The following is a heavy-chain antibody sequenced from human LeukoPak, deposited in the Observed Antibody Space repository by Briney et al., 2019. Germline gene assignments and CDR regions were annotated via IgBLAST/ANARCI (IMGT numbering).Heavy chain of an antibody. CDR2: IYTSGST. D-gene: IGHD3-10*01. J-gene: IGHJ5*02. V-gene: IGHV4-4*07. CDR3: ARVSYMYNWFDP. CDR1: GGSISSYY. Sequence: SETLSLTCTVSGGSISSYYWSWIRQPAGKGLEWIGRIYTSGSTNYNPPLKSRVTISVDTSKNQLSLKLSPVTAADTAVYYCARVSYMYNWFDPWGQGTLVTVSS.